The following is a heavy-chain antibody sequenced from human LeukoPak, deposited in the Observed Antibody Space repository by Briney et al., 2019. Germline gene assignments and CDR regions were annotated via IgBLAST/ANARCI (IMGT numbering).Heavy chain of an antibody. D-gene: IGHD6-13*01. J-gene: IGHJ4*02. Sequence: SQTLSLTCAISGDSVSSNSAAWNWIRQSPSRGLEWLGRTYYRSKWYNDYAVSMRSRVSINPDTSKNQFSLQLNSVTPEDTAVYYCARIASSSWYGGQYYFDYWGQGTLVTVSS. V-gene: IGHV6-1*01. CDR2: TYYRSKWYN. CDR3: ARIASSSWYGGQYYFDY. CDR1: GDSVSSNSAA.